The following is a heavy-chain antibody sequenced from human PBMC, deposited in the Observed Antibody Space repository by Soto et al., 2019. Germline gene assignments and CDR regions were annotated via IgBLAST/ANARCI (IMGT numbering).Heavy chain of an antibody. CDR2: IYYSGST. CDR1: GGSISSSSYS. CDR3: GRQPGHCGSTTCFGYYSVDV. J-gene: IGHJ6*02. Sequence: QLQLQESGPRLVKPSETLSLTCSVSGGSISSSSYSWGWIRQPPGKGLEWIGTIYYSGSTHYNPSLEGRVAICADTANNRLSLRLSSVTAADTAVYYCGRQPGHCGSTTCFGYYSVDVWGQGTTVTVS. D-gene: IGHD2-2*01. V-gene: IGHV4-39*01.